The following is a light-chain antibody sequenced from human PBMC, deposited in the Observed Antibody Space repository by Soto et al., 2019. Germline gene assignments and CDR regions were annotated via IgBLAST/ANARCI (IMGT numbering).Light chain of an antibody. J-gene: IGLJ2*01. CDR2: GNS. Sequence: QLVLTQPPSVSGAPGQRVTISCTGSSSNIGAGYDVHWYQQLPGTAPKLLIYGNSNRPSGVPDRFSGSKSGTSASLAITGLRAEDEADYYCQSYDSSLSGSVVFGGGTKLTVL. CDR1: SSNIGAGYD. CDR3: QSYDSSLSGSVV. V-gene: IGLV1-40*01.